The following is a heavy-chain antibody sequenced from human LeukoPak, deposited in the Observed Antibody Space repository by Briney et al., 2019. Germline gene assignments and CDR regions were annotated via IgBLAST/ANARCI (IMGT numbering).Heavy chain of an antibody. D-gene: IGHD2-15*01. Sequence: PSETLSLTCTVSGGSISSRSYYWSWIRQHPGKGLEWIGYIYYSGSTYYNPSLKSRVTMSVDTSRNQFSLRLTSVTAADTAVYYCARDSGVVVVAATKYFDLWGRGTLVTVSS. J-gene: IGHJ2*01. V-gene: IGHV4-31*03. CDR3: ARDSGVVVVAATKYFDL. CDR1: GGSISSRSYY. CDR2: IYYSGST.